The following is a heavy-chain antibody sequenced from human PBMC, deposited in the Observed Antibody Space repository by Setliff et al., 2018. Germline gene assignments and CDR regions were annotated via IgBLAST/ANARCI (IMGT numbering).Heavy chain of an antibody. CDR3: ARVAGIPVTGTSWYLDL. Sequence: RASVKVSCKASGDTFTRYGISWVRQAPGQGLEWVGTIIPIFDSPNTAQKFQDRVTITAEKSTSTVYMELSSPRSEDTAVYYCARVAGIPVTGTSWYLDLWGRGTLVTVSS. CDR1: GDTFTRYG. V-gene: IGHV1-69*06. D-gene: IGHD6-19*01. CDR2: IIPIFDSP. J-gene: IGHJ2*01.